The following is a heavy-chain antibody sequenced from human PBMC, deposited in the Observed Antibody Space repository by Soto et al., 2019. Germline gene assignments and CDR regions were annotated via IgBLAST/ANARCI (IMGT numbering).Heavy chain of an antibody. V-gene: IGHV4-39*01. CDR1: GGHISGSDYY. Sequence: PSETLSLTXSVSGGHISGSDYYWGWIRQSPGKGLGWIGSIYHTGETYYKSSLKSRISISVDTSKNQFYLQLRSLTAADTAVYYCASKGYRIWGQGTQVTVSS. D-gene: IGHD3-16*02. CDR3: ASKGYRI. CDR2: IYHTGET. J-gene: IGHJ1*01.